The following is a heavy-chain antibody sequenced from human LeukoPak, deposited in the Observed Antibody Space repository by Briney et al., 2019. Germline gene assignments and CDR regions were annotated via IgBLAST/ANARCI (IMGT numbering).Heavy chain of an antibody. J-gene: IGHJ4*02. D-gene: IGHD3-22*01. V-gene: IGHV4-31*03. CDR2: IYYSGST. CDR1: GGSISSGGYY. CDR3: ARAEGSSGYYYGY. Sequence: PSETLSLTCTVSGGSISSGGYYWRWIRQHPGKGLEWIGYIYYSGSTYYNPSLKSRVTISVDTSKNQFSLKLSSVTAADTAVYYCARAEGSSGYYYGYWGQGTLVTVSS.